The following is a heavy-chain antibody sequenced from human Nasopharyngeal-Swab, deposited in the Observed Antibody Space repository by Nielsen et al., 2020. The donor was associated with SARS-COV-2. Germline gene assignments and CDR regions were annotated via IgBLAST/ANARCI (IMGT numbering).Heavy chain of an antibody. J-gene: IGHJ6*02. V-gene: IGHV1-46*01. CDR2: INPTDGST. Sequence: ASVTVSCKASGYTFTSYYLHWLRQAPGQGLEWMGIINPTDGSTSYAQKFEGRVTMHRVTSTSTVYMELNSLRSEDTAVYYGARGLPFRITGTSGMDVWGQGTTVTVSS. CDR3: ARGLPFRITGTSGMDV. D-gene: IGHD1-7*01. CDR1: GYTFTSYY.